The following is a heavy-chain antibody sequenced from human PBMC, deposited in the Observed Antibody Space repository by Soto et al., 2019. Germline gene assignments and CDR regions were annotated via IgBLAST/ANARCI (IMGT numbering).Heavy chain of an antibody. CDR1: GFPLSTSGMC. CDR3: ARIARANWGYDFWYGMDV. CDR2: IDWDDDK. Sequence: SGPTLVNPTQTLTLTCTFSGFPLSTSGMCVSWIRQPPGKALEWLALIDWDDDKYYSTSLKTRLTISKDTSKNQVVLTMTNMDPVDTATYYCARIARANWGYDFWYGMDVWGQGTTVTVSS. J-gene: IGHJ6*02. D-gene: IGHD3-3*01. V-gene: IGHV2-70*01.